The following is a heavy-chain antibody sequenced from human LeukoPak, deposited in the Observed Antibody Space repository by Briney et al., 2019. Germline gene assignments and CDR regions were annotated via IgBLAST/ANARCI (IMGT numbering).Heavy chain of an antibody. CDR2: ISYDGSNK. V-gene: IGHV3-30*03. J-gene: IGHJ3*02. CDR1: GFTFSNYG. CDR3: ATGRAFDI. Sequence: GGSLRLSCAASGFTFSNYGMHWVRQAPGKGLEWVAVISYDGSNKYYADSVKGRFTISRDNSKNTLYLQMNSLRAEDTAVYYCATGRAFDIWGQGTMVTVSS. D-gene: IGHD3-10*01.